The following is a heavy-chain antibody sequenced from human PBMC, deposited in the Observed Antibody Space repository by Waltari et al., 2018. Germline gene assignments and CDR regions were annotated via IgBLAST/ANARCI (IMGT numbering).Heavy chain of an antibody. CDR2: INPNSGGT. CDR3: ARKSGPGAFDI. CDR1: GYTFTGYY. V-gene: IGHV1-2*06. J-gene: IGHJ3*02. D-gene: IGHD1-26*01. Sequence: QVQLVQSGAEVKKPGASVKVSCKASGYTFTGYYMHWVRQAHGQGIEWMGRINPNSGGTNDAQKFQGRVTMTRDTSISTAYMELSRLRSDDTAVYYCARKSGPGAFDIWGQGTMVTVSS.